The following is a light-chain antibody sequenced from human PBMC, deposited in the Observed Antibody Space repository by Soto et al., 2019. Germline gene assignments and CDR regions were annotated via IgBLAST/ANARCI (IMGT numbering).Light chain of an antibody. J-gene: IGLJ2*01. V-gene: IGLV1-40*01. CDR3: QAFDSSLSGSI. CDR2: GNN. CDR1: SSNIGAGYD. Sequence: QSVLTQPPSVSGAPGQWVTISCTGSSSNIGAGYDGHWYKQLPGTAPKFLIYGNNNRPSGVPDRFSGSKSDTSASLAITGLQAEDEDDYYCQAFDSSLSGSIFGGVTKLTVL.